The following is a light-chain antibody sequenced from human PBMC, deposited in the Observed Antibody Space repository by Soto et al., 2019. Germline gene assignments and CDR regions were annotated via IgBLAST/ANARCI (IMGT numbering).Light chain of an antibody. J-gene: IGLJ2*01. Sequence: QSVLTQPPSASGTPGQRVTISCSGSSSNIGDNTVNWYQQLPGTAPKVLIYSNNQRPSGVPDRFSGSKSGTSASLAISGLQSEDEADYYCAAWDDSLNGVVFGGGTKLTVL. CDR2: SNN. V-gene: IGLV1-44*01. CDR1: SSNIGDNT. CDR3: AAWDDSLNGVV.